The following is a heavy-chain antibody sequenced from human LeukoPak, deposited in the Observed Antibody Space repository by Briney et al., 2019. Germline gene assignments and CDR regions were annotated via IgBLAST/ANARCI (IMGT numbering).Heavy chain of an antibody. D-gene: IGHD3-10*01. Sequence: PGGSLRLSCAASGFTFSSYWMTWVRQAPGKGLEWVANIKQDGREKYSVDSVKGRFTISRDNAKNSLYLQMNSLRAEDTAVYYCARDKGENFDYWGQGTLVTVSS. CDR3: ARDKGENFDY. CDR1: GFTFSSYW. J-gene: IGHJ4*02. V-gene: IGHV3-7*01. CDR2: IKQDGREK.